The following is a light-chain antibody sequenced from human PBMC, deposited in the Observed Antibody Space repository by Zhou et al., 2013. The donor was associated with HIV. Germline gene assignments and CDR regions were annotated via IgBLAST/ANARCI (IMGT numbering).Light chain of an antibody. CDR3: QQYNHWPPLT. Sequence: EIVMTQSPATLSVSPGERATLSCRASQSVDSSYLAWYQQKPGQAPRLLIYAASSRATGIPDRFSGSASGTEFTLTISSLQPEDLAVYYCQQYNHWPPLTFGGGTKVEIK. V-gene: IGKV3D-15*01. CDR2: AAS. CDR1: QSVDSSY. J-gene: IGKJ4*01.